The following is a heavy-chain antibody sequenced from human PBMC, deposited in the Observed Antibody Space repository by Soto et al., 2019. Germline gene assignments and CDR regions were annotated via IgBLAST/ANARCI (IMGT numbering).Heavy chain of an antibody. V-gene: IGHV3-74*01. CDR2: MKGDGSST. J-gene: IGHJ3*01. Sequence: EVQLVESGGGLVQPGGSLRLSCAASGFTFSNYWMHWVRQVPGKGLVWVARMKGDGSSTNYADSVKGRFTISRDNAQNTLFVQINSLTAEDTAVYSCARGIPGHYAFDVWGQGTMVPVSS. CDR3: ARGIPGHYAFDV. D-gene: IGHD1-1*01. CDR1: GFTFSNYW.